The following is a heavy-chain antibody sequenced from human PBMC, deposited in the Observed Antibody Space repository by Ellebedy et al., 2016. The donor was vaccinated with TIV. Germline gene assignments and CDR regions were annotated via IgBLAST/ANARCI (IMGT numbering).Heavy chain of an antibody. J-gene: IGHJ4*02. V-gene: IGHV4-59*08. CDR3: ASQSPYYYDSSGYYDY. D-gene: IGHD3-22*01. Sequence: MPGGSLRLSCTVSGGSISSYYWSWIRQPPGKGLEWIGYIYYSGSTNYNPSLKSRVTISVDTSKNQFSLKLSSVTAADTAVYYCASQSPYYYDSSGYYDYWGQGTLVTVSS. CDR1: GGSISSYY. CDR2: IYYSGST.